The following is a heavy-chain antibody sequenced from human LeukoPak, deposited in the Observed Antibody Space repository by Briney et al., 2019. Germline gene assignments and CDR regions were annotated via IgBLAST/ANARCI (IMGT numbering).Heavy chain of an antibody. CDR2: ISGSGGST. CDR1: GFTFSSYA. D-gene: IGHD6-19*01. J-gene: IGHJ4*02. CDR3: AKAWLGPSGCIDY. Sequence: GGSLRLSCAASGFTFSSYAMSWVRQAPGKGLEWVSAISGSGGSTYYADSVKGRFTISRDNSKNTLYLQMNSLGAEDTAVYYCAKAWLGPSGCIDYWGQGTLVTVSS. V-gene: IGHV3-23*01.